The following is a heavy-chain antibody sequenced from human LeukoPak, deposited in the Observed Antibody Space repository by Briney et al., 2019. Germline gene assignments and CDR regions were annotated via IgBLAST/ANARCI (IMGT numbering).Heavy chain of an antibody. V-gene: IGHV3-7*01. D-gene: IGHD3-22*01. CDR1: GFTFSTYW. CDR3: AKDSFPSGFYISYFDY. Sequence: PGGSLRLSCAASGFTFSTYWMTWVRQAPGKGLEWVANIKQDGSEKYYVDSVEGRFTISRDNAKNSLYLQMNSLRAEDTAVYYCAKDSFPSGFYISYFDYWGQGTLVTVSS. CDR2: IKQDGSEK. J-gene: IGHJ4*02.